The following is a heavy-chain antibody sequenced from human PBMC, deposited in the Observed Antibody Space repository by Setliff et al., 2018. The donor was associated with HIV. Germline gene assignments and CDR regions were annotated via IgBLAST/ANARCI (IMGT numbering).Heavy chain of an antibody. CDR3: ARRIDDSGSFPDKNWFDT. CDR1: GDSISSYS. V-gene: IGHV4-4*09. J-gene: IGHJ5*02. CDR2: IFSSGIT. Sequence: SETLSLTCTVSGDSISSYSWNWIRQSPGGGLEWIGFIFSSGITKYNPSLQSRVTMSIDTSKNQFSLRLTSVTAADTAVYYCARRIDDSGSFPDKNWFDTWGQGSQVTVSS. D-gene: IGHD3-10*01.